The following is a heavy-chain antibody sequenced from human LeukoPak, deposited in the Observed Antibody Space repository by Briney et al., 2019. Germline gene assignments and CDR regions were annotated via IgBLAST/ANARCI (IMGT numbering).Heavy chain of an antibody. CDR3: ARARSMVRGVIFDY. CDR2: IYCSGST. CDR1: GGSISSSSYY. V-gene: IGHV4-39*07. J-gene: IGHJ4*02. Sequence: SETLSLTCTVSGGSISSSSYYWGWIRQPPGKGLEWIGSIYCSGSTYYNPSLKSRVTISVDTSKNQFSLKLSSVTAADTAVYYCARARSMVRGVIFDYWGQGTLVTVSS. D-gene: IGHD3-10*01.